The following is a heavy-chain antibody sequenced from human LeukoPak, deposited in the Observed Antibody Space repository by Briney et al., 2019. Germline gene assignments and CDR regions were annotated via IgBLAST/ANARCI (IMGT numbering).Heavy chain of an antibody. J-gene: IGHJ4*02. CDR2: ITSSRSYT. D-gene: IGHD6-19*01. Sequence: GGSLRLSCAASGFXFSNYCINWVRQAPGKGLEWVSSITSSRSYTHYADSVKGRFAISRDNAKNSLYLQMDSLRAEDTAVYYCARSGAVADAADYWGQGILVTVSS. V-gene: IGHV3-21*01. CDR3: ARSGAVADAADY. CDR1: GFXFSNYC.